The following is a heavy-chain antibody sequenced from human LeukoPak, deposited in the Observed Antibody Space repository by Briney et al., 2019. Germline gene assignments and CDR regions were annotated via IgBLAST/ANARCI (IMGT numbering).Heavy chain of an antibody. CDR3: ARGPITIFGVVSPLYYMDV. J-gene: IGHJ6*03. D-gene: IGHD3-3*01. CDR2: IIPIFGTA. V-gene: IGHV1-69*01. CDR1: GFTFSSYA. Sequence: GRSLRLSCAASGFTFSSYAISWVRQAPGQGLEWMGGIIPIFGTANYAQKFQGRVTITADESTSTAYMELSSLRSEDTAVYYCARGPITIFGVVSPLYYMDVWGKGTTVTVSS.